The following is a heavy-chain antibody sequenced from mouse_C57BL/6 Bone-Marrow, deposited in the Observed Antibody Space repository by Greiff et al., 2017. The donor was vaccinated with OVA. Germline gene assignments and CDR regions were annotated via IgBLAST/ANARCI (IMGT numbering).Heavy chain of an antibody. Sequence: VQLQQSGAELVRPGASVKLSCTASGFNIKDDYMHWVKQRPEQGLEWIGWIDPENGDTEYASKFQGKATITADTSSTTAYLQRSSRTSEDTAVYYCTPIYYDYNFDYWGQGTTLTVSS. D-gene: IGHD2-4*01. V-gene: IGHV14-4*01. J-gene: IGHJ2*01. CDR3: TPIYYDYNFDY. CDR2: IDPENGDT. CDR1: GFNIKDDY.